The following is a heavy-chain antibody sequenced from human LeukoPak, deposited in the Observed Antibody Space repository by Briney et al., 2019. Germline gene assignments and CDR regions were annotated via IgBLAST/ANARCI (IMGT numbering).Heavy chain of an antibody. D-gene: IGHD3-10*01. J-gene: IGHJ4*02. CDR3: AKVAKYYYGPETYYFFEQ. CDR1: GFPFSTYW. Sequence: GGSLRLSCAASGFPFSTYWMSWVRQAPGRGLEWVANINQDGTEKYYVDSVKGRFTISRDYAKNSLYLQMNSLRVEDTAVYYCAKVAKYYYGPETYYFFEQWGQGTPVTASS. CDR2: INQDGTEK. V-gene: IGHV3-7*01.